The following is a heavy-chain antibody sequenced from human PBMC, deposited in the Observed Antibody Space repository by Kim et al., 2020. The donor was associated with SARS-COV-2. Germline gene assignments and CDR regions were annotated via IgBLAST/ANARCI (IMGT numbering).Heavy chain of an antibody. D-gene: IGHD1-26*01. CDR2: INSDESST. V-gene: IGHV3-74*01. Sequence: GGSLRLSCAASGFTFSSYWMHWVRQAPGKGLVWVSRINSDESSTSYADSVKGRFTISRDNAKNTLYLQMNSLRAEDTAVYYCARDRGGSYFSYYGMDVWGQGTTVTVSS. J-gene: IGHJ6*02. CDR1: GFTFSSYW. CDR3: ARDRGGSYFSYYGMDV.